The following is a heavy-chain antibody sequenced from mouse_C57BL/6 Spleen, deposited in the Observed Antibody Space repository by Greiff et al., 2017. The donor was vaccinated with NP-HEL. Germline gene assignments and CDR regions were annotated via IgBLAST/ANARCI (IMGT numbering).Heavy chain of an antibody. Sequence: VQVVESGPGLVQPSQSLSITCTVSGFSLTSYGVHWVRQPPGKGLEWLGVIWSGGSTDYNAAFISRLSISKDNSKSQVFFKMNSLQADDTAIYYCAKTGDYDYVFDYWGQGTTLTVSS. CDR3: AKTGDYDYVFDY. J-gene: IGHJ2*01. D-gene: IGHD2-4*01. V-gene: IGHV2-4*01. CDR1: GFSLTSYG. CDR2: IWSGGST.